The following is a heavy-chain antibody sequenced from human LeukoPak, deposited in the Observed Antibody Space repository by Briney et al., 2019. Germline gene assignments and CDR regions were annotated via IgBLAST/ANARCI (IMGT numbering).Heavy chain of an antibody. CDR3: ARDRPKHYDFWSGYYPLDY. V-gene: IGHV4-39*07. CDR1: GGSISTSSYY. CDR2: IYTSGST. Sequence: PSETLSLTCTVSGGSISTSSYYWGWIRQPPGKGLEWIGRIYTSGSTNYNPSLKSRVTISVDTSKNQFSLKLSSVTAADTAVYYCARDRPKHYDFWSGYYPLDYWGQGTLVTVSS. D-gene: IGHD3-3*01. J-gene: IGHJ4*02.